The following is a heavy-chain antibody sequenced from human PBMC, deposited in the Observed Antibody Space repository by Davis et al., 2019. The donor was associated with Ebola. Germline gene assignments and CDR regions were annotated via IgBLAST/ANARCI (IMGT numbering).Heavy chain of an antibody. V-gene: IGHV3-23*01. Sequence: PGGSLRLSCAASGFTVSSNYMSWVRQAPGKGLEWVSAISGSGGSTYYADSVKGRFTISRDNTKNTLYLQMNSLRAEDTAVYYCAKDSYYYDSSGYGYWGQGTLVTVSS. CDR2: ISGSGGST. CDR1: GFTVSSNY. J-gene: IGHJ4*02. CDR3: AKDSYYYDSSGYGY. D-gene: IGHD3-22*01.